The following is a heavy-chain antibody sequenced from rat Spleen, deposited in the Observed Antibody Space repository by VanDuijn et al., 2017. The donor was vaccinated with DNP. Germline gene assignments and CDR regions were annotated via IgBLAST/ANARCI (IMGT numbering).Heavy chain of an antibody. D-gene: IGHD1-6*01. Sequence: EVQLVESGGGLVQPGRSLRLSCAASGFTFSDYYMAWVRQAPKKGLEWVAAISPSGSMPYAPDSVKGRFTISRDTVKSSLYLQMNSLKSEDTATYYCTRGVYYGSSGAFDYWGHGVMVTVSS. V-gene: IGHV5-20*01. J-gene: IGHJ2*01. CDR2: ISPSGSMP. CDR1: GFTFSDYY. CDR3: TRGVYYGSSGAFDY.